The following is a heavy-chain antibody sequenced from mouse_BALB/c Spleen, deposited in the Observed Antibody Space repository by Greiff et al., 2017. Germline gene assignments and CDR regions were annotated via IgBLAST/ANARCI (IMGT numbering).Heavy chain of an antibody. J-gene: IGHJ3*01. CDR2: ISSGSSTI. CDR1: GFTFSSFG. D-gene: IGHD2-14*01. Sequence: EVKVVESGGGLVQPGGSRKLSCAASGFTFSSFGMHLVRQAPEKGLEWVAYISSGSSTIYYADTVKGRFTISRDNPKNTLFLQMTSLRSEDTAMYYCARTYYRYDWFAYWGQGTLVTVSA. CDR3: ARTYYRYDWFAY. V-gene: IGHV5-17*02.